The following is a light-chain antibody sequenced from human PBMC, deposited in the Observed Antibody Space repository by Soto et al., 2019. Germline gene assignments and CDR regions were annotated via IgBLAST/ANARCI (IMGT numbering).Light chain of an antibody. CDR3: SSYTSSSTYV. CDR2: EVS. CDR1: SSDVGGYNY. J-gene: IGLJ1*01. Sequence: QSVLTQPPSASGSPGQSVTISCTGTSSDVGGYNYVSWYQQHPGKAPKLMIYEVSKRPSGVPDRFSGSKSGNTASLTVSGLQAEDEADYYCSSYTSSSTYVFGVGTKLTVL. V-gene: IGLV2-8*01.